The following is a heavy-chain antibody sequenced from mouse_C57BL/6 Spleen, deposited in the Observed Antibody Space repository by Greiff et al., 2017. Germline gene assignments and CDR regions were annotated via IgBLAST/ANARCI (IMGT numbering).Heavy chain of an antibody. V-gene: IGHV1-62-2*01. J-gene: IGHJ1*03. CDR3: ARHEEGYYGNPGYFDV. Sequence: QVQLKQSGAELVKPGASVKLSCKASGYTFTEYTIHWVKQRSGQGLEWIGWFYPGSGSIKYNEKFKDKATLTADKSSSTVYMELSRLTSEDSAVYFCARHEEGYYGNPGYFDVWGTGTTVTVSS. CDR1: GYTFTEYT. D-gene: IGHD2-1*01. CDR2: FYPGSGSI.